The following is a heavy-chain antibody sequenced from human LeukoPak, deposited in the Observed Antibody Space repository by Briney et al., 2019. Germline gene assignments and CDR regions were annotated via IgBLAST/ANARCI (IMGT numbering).Heavy chain of an antibody. J-gene: IGHJ4*02. CDR1: GFTFSSYA. V-gene: IGHV3-64D*06. D-gene: IGHD6-13*01. CDR2: ISSNGGST. Sequence: GGSLRLSCLASGFTFSSYAMHWVRQAPGKGLEYVSAISSNGGSTYYADSVKGRFTISRDNSKNTLYLQMSSLGAEDTAVYYCVKDRGYTFDYWGQGTLVTVSS. CDR3: VKDRGYTFDY.